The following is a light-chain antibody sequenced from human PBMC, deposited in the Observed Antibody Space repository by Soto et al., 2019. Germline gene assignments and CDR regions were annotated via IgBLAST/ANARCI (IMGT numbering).Light chain of an antibody. V-gene: IGLV2-23*02. CDR1: SSDVGSHNL. CDR2: DVS. J-gene: IGLJ2*01. Sequence: QSALTQPASVSGSPGQSITISCTGSSSDVGSHNLVSWYQQHPGKAPKLMIYDVSKRPSWVSNRFSGSKSGNTASLTIAGLQAEDEADDCCCSYAGSSTVVFGGGTKLTVL. CDR3: CSYAGSSTVV.